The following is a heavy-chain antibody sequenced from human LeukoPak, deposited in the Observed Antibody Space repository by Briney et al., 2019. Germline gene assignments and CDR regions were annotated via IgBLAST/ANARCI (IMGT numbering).Heavy chain of an antibody. Sequence: GGSLRLSCAASGFTFSSYSMNWVRQAPGKGLEWVSSISSSSSYIYYADSVKGRFTISRDNAKNSLYLQMNSLRADDTAVYYCARAPSGYYMDVWGKGTTVTISS. CDR2: ISSSSSYI. V-gene: IGHV3-21*01. J-gene: IGHJ6*03. CDR1: GFTFSSYS. CDR3: ARAPSGYYMDV.